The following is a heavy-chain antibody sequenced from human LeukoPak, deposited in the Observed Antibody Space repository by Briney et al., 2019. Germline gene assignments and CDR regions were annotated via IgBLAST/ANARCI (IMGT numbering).Heavy chain of an antibody. J-gene: IGHJ3*02. V-gene: IGHV3-30*02. Sequence: GGSLRLSCAASRFTFSSYGIHWVRQAPGKGLEWVAFIQYDGSNKYYGDSVKGRFTISRDNSKNTLYLQMTSLRAEDTAVYYCAQDRVIVGDTNAFDIWGQGTMVTVSS. CDR1: RFTFSSYG. D-gene: IGHD1-26*01. CDR3: AQDRVIVGDTNAFDI. CDR2: IQYDGSNK.